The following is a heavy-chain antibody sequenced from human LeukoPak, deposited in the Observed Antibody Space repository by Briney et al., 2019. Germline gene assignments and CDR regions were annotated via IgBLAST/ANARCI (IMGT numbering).Heavy chain of an antibody. V-gene: IGHV3-20*04. CDR1: GFTFDDYG. J-gene: IGHJ3*02. CDR2: INWNGGST. Sequence: GGSLRLSCAASGFTFDDYGMSWVRQAPGKGLEWVSGINWNGGSTGYADSMKGRFTISRDNAKNSLYLQMNSLRAEDTALYYCARGGVSSSWYSDAFDIWGQGTMVTVSS. CDR3: ARGGVSSSWYSDAFDI. D-gene: IGHD6-13*01.